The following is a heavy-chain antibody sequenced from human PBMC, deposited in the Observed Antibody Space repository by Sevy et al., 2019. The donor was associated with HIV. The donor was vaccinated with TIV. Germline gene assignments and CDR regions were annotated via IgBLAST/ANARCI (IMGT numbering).Heavy chain of an antibody. V-gene: IGHV1-69*13. CDR1: GGTFSTHA. CDR2: IIPIFGRE. D-gene: IGHD2-2*01. J-gene: IGHJ6*02. Sequence: ASVKVSCKASGGTFSTHAISWVRQAPGQGLEWMGGIIPIFGRENYGQQFLGRVTITADESTSTVYMELSSLRSDDTAVYYCAKGRDDIVAVPAVRLYYQNGMDVWGQGTTVTVSS. CDR3: AKGRDDIVAVPAVRLYYQNGMDV.